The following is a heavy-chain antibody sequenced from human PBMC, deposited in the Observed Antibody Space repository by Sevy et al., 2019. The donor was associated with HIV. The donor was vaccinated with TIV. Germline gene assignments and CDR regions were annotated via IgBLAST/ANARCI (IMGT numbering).Heavy chain of an antibody. CDR2: ISSSGSLI. V-gene: IGHV3-48*03. CDR3: ATDHPAEQLVSDY. D-gene: IGHD6-6*01. Sequence: GGSLRLSCAASGFTFSSYEMNWVRQAPGKGLEWVSYISSSGSLIYYADSVKGRFTISRDNAKNSLYLQMNSLKTEDTAVYYCATDHPAEQLVSDYWGQRTLVTVSS. J-gene: IGHJ4*02. CDR1: GFTFSSYE.